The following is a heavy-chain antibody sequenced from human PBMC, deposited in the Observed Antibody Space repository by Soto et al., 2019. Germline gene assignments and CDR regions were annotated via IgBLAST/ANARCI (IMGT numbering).Heavy chain of an antibody. Sequence: SVKVSCKASGGTFSSYAISWVRQAPGQGLEWMGGIIPIFGTANYAQKFQGRVTITADESTSTAYMELSSLRSEDTAVYYCARTDGNYDSSGYYLDYFDYWGQGTLVTVSS. V-gene: IGHV1-69*13. CDR2: IIPIFGTA. CDR3: ARTDGNYDSSGYYLDYFDY. CDR1: GGTFSSYA. D-gene: IGHD3-22*01. J-gene: IGHJ4*02.